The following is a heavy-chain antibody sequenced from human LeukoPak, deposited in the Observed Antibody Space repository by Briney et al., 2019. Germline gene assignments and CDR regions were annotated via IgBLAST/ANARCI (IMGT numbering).Heavy chain of an antibody. CDR2: IYSGGST. D-gene: IGHD3-22*01. J-gene: IGHJ4*02. Sequence: GGSLILSCAASGFTVSSNYMSWVRQAPGKGLEWVSVIYSGGSTYYADSVKGRFTISRDNSKNTLYLQMNSLRAEDTAVYYCTTTYDSSGYFGYWGQGTLVTVSS. CDR3: TTTYDSSGYFGY. V-gene: IGHV3-53*01. CDR1: GFTVSSNY.